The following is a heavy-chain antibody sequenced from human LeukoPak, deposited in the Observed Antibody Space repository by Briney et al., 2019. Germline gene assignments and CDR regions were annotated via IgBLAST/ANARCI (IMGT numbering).Heavy chain of an antibody. CDR3: ARLNSGTKQDY. D-gene: IGHD1-26*01. CDR2: ISSSSSTI. V-gene: IGHV3-48*01. CDR1: GFTFSSYS. J-gene: IGHJ4*02. Sequence: GGSLRLSCAASGFTFSSYSMNWVRQAPGKGLEWVSYISSSSSTIYYADSVKGRFTISRDNAKNSLYLQMNSLRAEDTAVYYCARLNSGTKQDYWGQGTLVTVSS.